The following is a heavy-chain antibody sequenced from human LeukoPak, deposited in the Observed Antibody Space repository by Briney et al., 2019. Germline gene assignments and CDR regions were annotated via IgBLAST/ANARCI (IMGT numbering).Heavy chain of an antibody. J-gene: IGHJ4*02. Sequence: SETLSLTCTVSGGSISSYYWSWIRQPPGKGLEWIGYIYYSGSTYYNPSLKSRVTISVDTSKNQFSLKLSSVTAADTAVYYCARGDSHPDGGESLSWGQGTLVTVSS. CDR3: ARGDSHPDGGESLS. CDR1: GGSISSYY. D-gene: IGHD2-21*01. V-gene: IGHV4-59*08. CDR2: IYYSGST.